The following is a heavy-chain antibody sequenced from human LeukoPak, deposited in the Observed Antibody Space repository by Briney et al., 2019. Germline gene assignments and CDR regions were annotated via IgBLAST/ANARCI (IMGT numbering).Heavy chain of an antibody. CDR1: GGTFTRYG. V-gene: IGHV1-69*05. J-gene: IGHJ4*02. Sequence: SVKVFCTASGGTFTRYGISRVREAPGQGVEWLGGIIALFGTANYAQKFQGRVTITTDEATSTAYIELNSLRSQDTPLYYCAAEGQTYYGDNWGQGTLVTVSS. CDR3: AAEGQTYYGDN. CDR2: IIALFGTA.